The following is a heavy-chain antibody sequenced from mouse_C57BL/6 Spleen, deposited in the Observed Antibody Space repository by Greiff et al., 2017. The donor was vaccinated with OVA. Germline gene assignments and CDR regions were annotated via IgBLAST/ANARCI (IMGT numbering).Heavy chain of an antibody. CDR2: ISSGSSTI. Sequence: EVMLVESGGGLVKPGGSLKLSCAASGFTFSDYGMHWVRQAPEKGLEWVAYISSGSSTIYYADTVKGRFTISRDNAKNTLFLQMTSLRSEDTAMYYCARTSSGYYWYFDVWGTGTTVTVSS. J-gene: IGHJ1*03. V-gene: IGHV5-17*01. CDR1: GFTFSDYG. D-gene: IGHD3-2*02. CDR3: ARTSSGYYWYFDV.